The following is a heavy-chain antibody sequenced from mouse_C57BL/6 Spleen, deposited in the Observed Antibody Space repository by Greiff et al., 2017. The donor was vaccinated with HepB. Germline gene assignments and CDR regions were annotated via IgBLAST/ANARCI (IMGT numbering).Heavy chain of an antibody. CDR3: ASRYYDYAMDY. CDR2: IYPGDGDT. V-gene: IGHV1-80*01. D-gene: IGHD2-4*01. CDR1: GYAFSSYW. J-gene: IGHJ4*01. Sequence: VQLQQSGAELVKPGASVKISCKASGYAFSSYWMNWVKQRPGKGLEWIGQIYPGDGDTNYNGKFKGKATLTADKSSSTAYMQLSSLTSEDSAVYFCASRYYDYAMDYWGQGTSVTVSS.